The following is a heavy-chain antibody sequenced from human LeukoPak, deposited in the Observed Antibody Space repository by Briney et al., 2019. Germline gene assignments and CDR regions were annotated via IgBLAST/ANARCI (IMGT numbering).Heavy chain of an antibody. J-gene: IGHJ4*02. D-gene: IGHD2-21*01. V-gene: IGHV1-2*02. CDR3: ARDLAVVVIAMGY. Sequence: ASVKVSCKASGYTFTGYYMHWVRQAPGQGLEWMGWINPNSGGTNYAQKFQGRVTMTRDTSISTAYMELSRLRSDDTAVYYCARDLAVVVIAMGYWGQGTLVTVSS. CDR1: GYTFTGYY. CDR2: INPNSGGT.